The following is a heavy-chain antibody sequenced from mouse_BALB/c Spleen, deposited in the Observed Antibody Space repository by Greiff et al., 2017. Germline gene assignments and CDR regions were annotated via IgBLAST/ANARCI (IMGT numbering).Heavy chain of an antibody. CDR1: GYTFTDYN. J-gene: IGHJ2*01. CDR3: ARRDITTVDYFDY. V-gene: IGHV1-18*01. Sequence: DVQLVESGPELVKPGASVKIPCKASGYTFTDYNMDWVKQSHGKSLEWIGDINPNNGGTIYNQKFKGKATLTVDKSSSTAYMELRSLTSEDTAVYYCARRDITTVDYFDYWGQGTTLTVSS. CDR2: INPNNGGT. D-gene: IGHD1-1*01.